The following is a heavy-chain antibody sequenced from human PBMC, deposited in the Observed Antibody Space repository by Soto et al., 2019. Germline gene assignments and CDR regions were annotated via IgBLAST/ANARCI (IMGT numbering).Heavy chain of an antibody. CDR2: ISYDGSNK. J-gene: IGHJ6*02. Sequence: QVQLVESGGGVVQPGRSLRLSCAASGFTFSSYGMHWVRQAPGKGLEWVAVISYDGSNKYYADSVKGRFTISRDNSKNTLYLQMNSLRAEDTAVYYCAKDLGWYSSSWFSSNNGMDVWDQGTTVTVSS. CDR1: GFTFSSYG. V-gene: IGHV3-30*18. D-gene: IGHD6-13*01. CDR3: AKDLGWYSSSWFSSNNGMDV.